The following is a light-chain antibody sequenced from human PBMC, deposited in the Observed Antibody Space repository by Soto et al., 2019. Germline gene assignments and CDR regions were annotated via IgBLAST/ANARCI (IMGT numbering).Light chain of an antibody. V-gene: IGLV3-21*04. Sequence: SYVLTQPPSVSVAPGKAARITCGGNNIGSKSVHWYQQKPRQAPLLVIYYDRDRPSGIPERFSGSNSGNTATLTISRVEAGDEADYYCQLWDGGSGHRVFGGGTKVTVL. CDR1: NIGSKS. CDR2: YDR. J-gene: IGLJ2*01. CDR3: QLWDGGSGHRV.